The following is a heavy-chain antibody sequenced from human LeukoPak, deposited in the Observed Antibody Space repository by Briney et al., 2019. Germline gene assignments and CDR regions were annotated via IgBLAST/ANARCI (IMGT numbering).Heavy chain of an antibody. CDR2: ISAYNGNT. Sequence: ASVKVSCKASGYTFTSYGISWVRQAPGQGLEWMGWISAYNGNTNYAQKLQGRVTMTTDTSTSTAYVELRSLRSDDTAVYYCARQNRASYYDFWSDYYYYYYGMDVWGQGTTVTVSS. J-gene: IGHJ6*02. D-gene: IGHD3-3*01. V-gene: IGHV1-18*01. CDR1: GYTFTSYG. CDR3: ARQNRASYYDFWSDYYYYYYGMDV.